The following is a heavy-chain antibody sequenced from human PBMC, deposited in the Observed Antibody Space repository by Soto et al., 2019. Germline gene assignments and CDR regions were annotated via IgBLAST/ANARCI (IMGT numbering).Heavy chain of an antibody. CDR1: GGSISSYY. CDR2: IYYSGST. CDR3: ATFSLRYLDWSMFDF. V-gene: IGHV4-59*12. Sequence: SETLSLTCTVSGGSISSYYWSWIRQPPGKGLEWIGYIYYSGSTNYSPSFQGQVTISADKSITTAYLQWSSLKASDTAIYYCATFSLRYLDWSMFDFWGQGSLVTVSS. D-gene: IGHD3-9*01. J-gene: IGHJ4*02.